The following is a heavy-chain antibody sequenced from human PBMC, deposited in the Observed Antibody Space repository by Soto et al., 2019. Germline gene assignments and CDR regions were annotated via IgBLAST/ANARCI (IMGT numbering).Heavy chain of an antibody. CDR3: AREHEKGLQYYYGHAPGRYYYGMDV. J-gene: IGHJ6*02. D-gene: IGHD3-10*01. Sequence: EASVKVSCKASGYTFTSYYMHWVRQAPGQGLEWMGIINPSGGSASYAQKFQGRVTMTRDTSTSTVYMELSSLRSEDTAVYYCAREHEKGLQYYYGHAPGRYYYGMDVWGQGTTVTVSS. CDR2: INPSGGSA. V-gene: IGHV1-46*01. CDR1: GYTFTSYY.